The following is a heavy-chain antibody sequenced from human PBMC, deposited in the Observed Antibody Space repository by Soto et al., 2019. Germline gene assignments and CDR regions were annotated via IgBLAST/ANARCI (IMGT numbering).Heavy chain of an antibody. CDR3: ARRGSSQQIYHYGMDV. Sequence: QVQLQESGPGLVKPSETLSLTCTVSGDSVSSSYYYWGWIRQPPGKGLEWIGSIFYSGSTYYNPSLKRRVTISVDTSKNQFSLKLSSVTAADTAVYYCARRGSSQQIYHYGMDVWGPGTTVTVSS. J-gene: IGHJ6*02. CDR1: GDSVSSSYYY. V-gene: IGHV4-39*01. CDR2: IFYSGST. D-gene: IGHD6-13*01.